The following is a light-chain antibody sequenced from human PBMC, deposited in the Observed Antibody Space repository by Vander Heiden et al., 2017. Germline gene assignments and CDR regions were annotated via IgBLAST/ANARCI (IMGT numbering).Light chain of an antibody. J-gene: IGKJ4*01. CDR3: QQSDSAPLT. Sequence: DIQMTQSPSSLSASVGDRVTITCRASQSISTYLNWYQQKPGKAPELLIYAASGLQSGVPSRFSGTGSGTDFTLTISRLQPEDFATYYCQQSDSAPLTFGGGTKVEIK. V-gene: IGKV1-39*01. CDR2: AAS. CDR1: QSISTY.